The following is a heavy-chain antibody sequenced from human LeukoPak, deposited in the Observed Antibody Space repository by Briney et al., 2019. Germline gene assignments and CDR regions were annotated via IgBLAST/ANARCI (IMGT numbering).Heavy chain of an antibody. CDR1: GYSFTSYW. J-gene: IGHJ6*02. CDR2: IYPGDSDT. Sequence: GESLKISCKGSGYSFTSYWIGLVRQIPGKGLEWMGIIYPGDSDTRYSPSFQGQVTISADKSISTAYLQWSSLKASDTAMYYCARHRHPNGDYASNYYYYGMDVWGQGTTVTVSS. D-gene: IGHD4-17*01. V-gene: IGHV5-51*01. CDR3: ARHRHPNGDYASNYYYYGMDV.